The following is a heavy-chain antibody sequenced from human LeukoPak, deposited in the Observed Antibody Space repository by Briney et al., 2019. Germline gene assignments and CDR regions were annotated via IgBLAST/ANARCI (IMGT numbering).Heavy chain of an antibody. CDR3: ARARRGYDYSTDY. J-gene: IGHJ4*02. V-gene: IGHV1-2*02. D-gene: IGHD5-12*01. CDR2: INPNSGGT. CDR1: GYTFTGYY. Sequence: ASVKVSCKASGYTFTGYYMHWVRQAPGQGLEWMGWINPNSGGTNYAQKFQGRVTMTRDTSISTAYMELSRLRSDDTAVYYCARARRGYDYSTDYWGQGTLVTVSS.